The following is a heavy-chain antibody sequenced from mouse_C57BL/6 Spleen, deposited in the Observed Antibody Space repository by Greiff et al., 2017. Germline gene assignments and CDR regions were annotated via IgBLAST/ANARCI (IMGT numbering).Heavy chain of an antibody. Sequence: EVKVEESGGGLVQPGGSMKLSCAASGFTFSDAWMDWVRQSPEKGLEWVAEIRNKANNHATYYAESVKGRFTISRDDSKSSVYLQMNSLRAEDTGIYYCTRWKGPHGAMDYWGQGTSVTVSS. J-gene: IGHJ4*01. V-gene: IGHV6-6*01. CDR1: GFTFSDAW. CDR3: TRWKGPHGAMDY. CDR2: IRNKANNHAT.